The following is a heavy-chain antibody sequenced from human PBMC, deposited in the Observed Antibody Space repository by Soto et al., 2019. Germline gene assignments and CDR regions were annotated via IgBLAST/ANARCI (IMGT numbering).Heavy chain of an antibody. CDR2: MSYDGSDK. D-gene: IGHD3-10*01. CDR3: ASGYGSGSYARYFDY. Sequence: GGSLSLSCAASGFTFSTYGMHWVRQASGKGLEWLAVMSYDGSDKYYADSVKGRFTISRDNSKSTLYLQMNSLRAEDTAVYYCASGYGSGSYARYFDYWGQGT. V-gene: IGHV3-30*03. J-gene: IGHJ4*02. CDR1: GFTFSTYG.